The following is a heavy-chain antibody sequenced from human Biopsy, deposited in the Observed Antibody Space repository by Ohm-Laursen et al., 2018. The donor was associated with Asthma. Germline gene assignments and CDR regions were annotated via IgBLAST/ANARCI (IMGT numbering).Heavy chain of an antibody. J-gene: IGHJ5*02. CDR2: IYYSRST. V-gene: IGHV4-31*03. Sequence: SLPCTVSGRFINIGDYYWSWIRQHPAKGLEWIGHIYYSRSTYYNPSLKSRVSISLDTSKNQFSLSLTSVTAADTAVYYCARTTYGDDGFDPWGQGTLVTVSS. D-gene: IGHD4-17*01. CDR1: GRFINIGDYY. CDR3: ARTTYGDDGFDP.